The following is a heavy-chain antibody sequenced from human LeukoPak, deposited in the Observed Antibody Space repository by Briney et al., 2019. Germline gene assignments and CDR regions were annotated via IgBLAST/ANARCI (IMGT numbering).Heavy chain of an antibody. D-gene: IGHD3-10*01. CDR2: ISGSGGST. V-gene: IGHV3-23*01. CDR3: AKYVGRTYYYGSGSYSYYFDY. CDR1: GFTFSSYA. Sequence: GSLRLSCAASGFTFSSYAMSWVRQAPGKGLEWVSAISGSGGSTYYADSVKGRFTISRDNSKNTLYLQMNSLRAEDTAVYYCAKYVGRTYYYGSGSYSYYFDYWGQGTLVTVSS. J-gene: IGHJ4*02.